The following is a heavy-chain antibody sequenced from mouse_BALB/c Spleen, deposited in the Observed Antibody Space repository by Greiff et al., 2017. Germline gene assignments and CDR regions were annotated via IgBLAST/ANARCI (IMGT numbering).Heavy chain of an antibody. CDR2: IRNKANGYTT. D-gene: IGHD1-1*01. Sequence: EVQVVESGGGLVQPGGSLRLSCATSGFTFTDYYMSWVRQPPGKALEWLGFIRNKANGYTTEYSASVKGRFTISRDNSQSILYLQMNTLRAEDSATYYCARYYTWFAYWGQGTLVTVSA. CDR3: ARYYTWFAY. J-gene: IGHJ3*01. CDR1: GFTFTDYY. V-gene: IGHV7-3*02.